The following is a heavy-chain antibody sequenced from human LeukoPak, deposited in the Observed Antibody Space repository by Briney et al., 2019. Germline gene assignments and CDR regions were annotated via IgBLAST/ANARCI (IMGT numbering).Heavy chain of an antibody. D-gene: IGHD2-21*01. J-gene: IGHJ3*01. CDR3: AKDGEAYCGGDCYQAH. CDR2: ISYDGSNK. Sequence: GESLKISCKGSGYSFTSYWIGWVRQAPGKGLEWVAVISYDGSNKYYTNSVKGRFTISRDNSKNTLYLQMNSLRAEDTAVYYCAKDGEAYCGGDCYQAHWGQGTMVTVSS. V-gene: IGHV3-30-3*02. CDR1: GYSFTSYW.